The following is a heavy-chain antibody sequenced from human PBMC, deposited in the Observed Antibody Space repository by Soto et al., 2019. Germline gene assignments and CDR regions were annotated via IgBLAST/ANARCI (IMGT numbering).Heavy chain of an antibody. CDR1: GGSISSGGYY. CDR3: ARVVGYSSSWYNWFDP. J-gene: IGHJ5*02. Sequence: SETLSLTCTVSGGSISSGGYYWSWIRQHPGKGLEWIGYIYYSGSTYYNPSLKSRVTISVDTSKNQFSLKLSSVTAAGTAVYYCARVVGYSSSWYNWFDPWGQGTLVTVSS. D-gene: IGHD6-13*01. V-gene: IGHV4-31*03. CDR2: IYYSGST.